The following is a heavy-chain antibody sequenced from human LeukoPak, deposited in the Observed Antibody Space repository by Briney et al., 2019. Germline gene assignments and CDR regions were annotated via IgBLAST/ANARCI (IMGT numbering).Heavy chain of an antibody. V-gene: IGHV4-34*01. CDR2: FHYSGIT. D-gene: IGHD3-10*01. Sequence: SETLSLTCAVYGGSFSGYYWSWIRQPPGKGLEWIGSFHYSGITFYNPSLKSRVTISLDTSKNQFSLKLPSVTAADTAVYYCARDSSVAHSGNYLYNWFGPWGQGTLVTVSS. J-gene: IGHJ5*02. CDR1: GGSFSGYY. CDR3: ARDSSVAHSGNYLYNWFGP.